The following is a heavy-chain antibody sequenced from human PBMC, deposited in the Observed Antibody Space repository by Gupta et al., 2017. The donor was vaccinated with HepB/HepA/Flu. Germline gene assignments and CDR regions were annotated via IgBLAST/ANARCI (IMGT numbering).Heavy chain of an antibody. J-gene: IGHJ4*02. D-gene: IGHD1-26*01. Sequence: QLQLQESGPGLVKPSETLSLTCTVSGGSISSSSYYWGWIRQPPGKGLEWIGSIYYSGSTYYNPSLKSRVTISVDTSKNQFSLKLSSVTAADTAVYYCARHRGGVGGSYYDQPIDYWGQGTLVTVSS. CDR3: ARHRGGVGGSYYDQPIDY. V-gene: IGHV4-39*01. CDR2: IYYSGST. CDR1: GGSISSSSYY.